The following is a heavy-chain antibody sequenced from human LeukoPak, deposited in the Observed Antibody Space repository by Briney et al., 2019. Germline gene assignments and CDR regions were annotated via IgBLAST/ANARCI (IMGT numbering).Heavy chain of an antibody. CDR2: ISYDGSNK. V-gene: IGHV3-30*18. Sequence: GGSLRLSCAASGFTFSSYGMHWVRQAPGKGLEWVAVISYDGSNKYYVDSVKGRFTISRDNSKNTLYLQMNSLRAEDTAVYYCAKDRTYYGMDVWGQGTTVTVSS. CDR3: AKDRTYYGMDV. J-gene: IGHJ6*02. CDR1: GFTFSSYG.